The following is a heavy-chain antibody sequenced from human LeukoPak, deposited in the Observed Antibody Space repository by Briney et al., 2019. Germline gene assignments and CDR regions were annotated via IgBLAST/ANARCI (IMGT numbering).Heavy chain of an antibody. CDR2: IKQDGSEK. V-gene: IGHV3-7*03. CDR3: ARAPPMTTVTTDAFDI. J-gene: IGHJ3*02. Sequence: GGSLRLSCAASGFTFSSYWMSWVRQAPGKGLEWVANIKQDGSEKYYVDSVKGRFTISRDNAKNSLYLQMNSLRAEDMAVYYCARAPPMTTVTTDAFDIWGQGTMVTVSS. D-gene: IGHD4-17*01. CDR1: GFTFSSYW.